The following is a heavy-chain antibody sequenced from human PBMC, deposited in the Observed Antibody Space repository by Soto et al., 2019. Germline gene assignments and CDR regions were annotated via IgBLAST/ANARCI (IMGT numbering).Heavy chain of an antibody. CDR1: RCSFSTYS. Sequence: PERTRRLSGVASRCSFSTYSMHWVRQPPGKGLEYVQSSSLNGANTYYGDSVRGRFTISRDNSKNALYLQMGSLRAEDTALYYCARGKGCTSATCYYDYRFDCWGQGTLVTVSS. CDR2: SSLNGANT. D-gene: IGHD3-22*01. J-gene: IGHJ4*02. V-gene: IGHV3-64*02. CDR3: ARGKGCTSATCYYDYRFDC.